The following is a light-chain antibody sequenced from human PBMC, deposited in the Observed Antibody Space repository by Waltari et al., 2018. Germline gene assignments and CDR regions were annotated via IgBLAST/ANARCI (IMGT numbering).Light chain of an antibody. CDR1: QSVISSFNNKNY. CDR2: WAS. J-gene: IGKJ4*02. Sequence: DIVMTQSPDSLAVSLGERATINCKSSQSVISSFNNKNYLTWFQQKAGEPPKLLIYWASTRESGVPDRFSGSGSGPDFTLTISGLEAEDVAVYHCQQYSATPPTFGRGTKVEIK. V-gene: IGKV4-1*01. CDR3: QQYSATPPT.